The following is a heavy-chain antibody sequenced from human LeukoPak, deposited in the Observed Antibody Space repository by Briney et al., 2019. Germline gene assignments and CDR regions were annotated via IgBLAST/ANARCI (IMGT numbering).Heavy chain of an antibody. D-gene: IGHD2-8*02. Sequence: GGSLRLSCAAYGFSFSRYGMHWVRQAPGKGLEWGAVIWYDGSNKYYADSVKGRFTISRDNSKNTLYLQMNSLRADDTAVYYCARATGGGIFSLFDYWGQGALVTVSS. J-gene: IGHJ4*02. CDR1: GFSFSRYG. CDR3: ARATGGGIFSLFDY. CDR2: IWYDGSNK. V-gene: IGHV3-33*01.